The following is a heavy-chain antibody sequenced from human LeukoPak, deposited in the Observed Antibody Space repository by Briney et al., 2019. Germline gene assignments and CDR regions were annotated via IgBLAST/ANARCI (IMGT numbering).Heavy chain of an antibody. Sequence: GASVKVSCKASGYTFTSYGISWVRQAPGQGLEWMGWISAYNGNTNYAQKLQGRVTMTTDTSTSTAYMELRSLRSDDTAVYYCARSSQSFGYSYAAPADYWGQGTLVTVSS. V-gene: IGHV1-18*01. CDR3: ARSSQSFGYSYAAPADY. CDR2: ISAYNGNT. D-gene: IGHD5-18*01. CDR1: GYTFTSYG. J-gene: IGHJ4*02.